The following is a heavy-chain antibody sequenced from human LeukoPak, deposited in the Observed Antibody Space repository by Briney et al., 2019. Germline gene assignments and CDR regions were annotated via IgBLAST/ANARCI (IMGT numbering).Heavy chain of an antibody. CDR2: ISYDGSNK. J-gene: IGHJ4*02. D-gene: IGHD3-10*01. V-gene: IGHV3-30-3*01. CDR1: GFTFSSYA. Sequence: PGGSLRLSCAASGFTFSSYAMHWVRQAPGKGLEWVAVISYDGSNKYYADSVKGRFTISRDNSKNTLYLQMNSLRAEDTAVYYCARGLWFGELRRDYWGQGTLVTVSS. CDR3: ARGLWFGELRRDY.